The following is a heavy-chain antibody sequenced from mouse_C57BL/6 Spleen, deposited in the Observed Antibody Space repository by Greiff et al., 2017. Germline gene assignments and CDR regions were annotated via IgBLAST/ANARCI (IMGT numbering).Heavy chain of an antibody. CDR2: ISDGGSYT. Sequence: EVKLLESGGGLVKPGASLKLSCAASGFTFSSYAMSWVRQTPEKRLEWVATISDGGSYTYYPDNVKGRFTISRDNAKNNLYLQMSHLKSEDTAMYYCARPIYDGYSRFAYWGQGTLVTVSA. V-gene: IGHV5-4*03. CDR1: GFTFSSYA. CDR3: ARPIYDGYSRFAY. J-gene: IGHJ3*01. D-gene: IGHD2-3*01.